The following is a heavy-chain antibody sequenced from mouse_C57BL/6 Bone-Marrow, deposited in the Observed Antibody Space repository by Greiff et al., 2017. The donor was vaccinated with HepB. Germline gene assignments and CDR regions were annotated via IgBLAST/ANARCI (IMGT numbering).Heavy chain of an antibody. CDR1: GFTFSDFY. CDR2: SRNKANDYTT. CDR3: ARDAGLGSSLYYAMDY. D-gene: IGHD1-1*01. J-gene: IGHJ4*01. Sequence: EVKLVESGGGLVQSGRSLRLSCATSGFTFSDFYMEWVRQAPGKGLEWIAASRNKANDYTTEYSASVKGRFIVSRDTSQSILYLQMNALRAEDTAIYYCARDAGLGSSLYYAMDYWGQGTSVTVSS. V-gene: IGHV7-1*01.